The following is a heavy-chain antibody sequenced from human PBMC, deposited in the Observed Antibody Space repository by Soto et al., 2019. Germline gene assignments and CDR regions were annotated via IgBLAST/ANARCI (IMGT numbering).Heavy chain of an antibody. Sequence: QVQLVQSGAEVKKPGSSVKVSCKASGGTFSSYAISWVRQAPGQGLEWMGGIIPIFGTANYAQKFQGRVTTTADESTSTAYMELSSLRSEDTAVYYCARGGGEGWGSSYYYGMDVWGQGTTVTVSS. CDR1: GGTFSSYA. CDR2: IIPIFGTA. CDR3: ARGGGEGWGSSYYYGMDV. D-gene: IGHD2-21*01. J-gene: IGHJ6*02. V-gene: IGHV1-69*01.